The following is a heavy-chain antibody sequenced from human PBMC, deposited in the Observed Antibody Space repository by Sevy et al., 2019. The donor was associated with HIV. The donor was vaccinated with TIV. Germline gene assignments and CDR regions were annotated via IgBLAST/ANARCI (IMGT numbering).Heavy chain of an antibody. Sequence: GGSLRLSCAASGFTFSSYAMSWVRQAPGKGLEWVSAISGSAGGTYYADSVKGRFTIFRDYSKNQLYLQMNSLRAEDTAVYYCAKDPAVAKVPVGAFDIWGQGKMVSVSS. CDR2: ISGSAGGT. CDR1: GFTFSSYA. V-gene: IGHV3-23*01. J-gene: IGHJ3*02. CDR3: AKDPAVAKVPVGAFDI. D-gene: IGHD6-19*01.